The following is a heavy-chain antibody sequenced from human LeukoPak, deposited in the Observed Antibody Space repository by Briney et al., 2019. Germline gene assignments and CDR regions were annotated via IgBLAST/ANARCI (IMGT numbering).Heavy chain of an antibody. J-gene: IGHJ4*02. CDR2: INHSGST. Sequence: SETLSLTCAVYGGSFSGYYWSWIRQPPGKGLEWIGEINHSGSTNYNPSLKSRVTISVDTSKNQFSLKLSSVTAADTAVYYCAGDLSRWGQGTLVTVSS. CDR3: AGDLSR. D-gene: IGHD3-3*02. CDR1: GGSFSGYY. V-gene: IGHV4-34*01.